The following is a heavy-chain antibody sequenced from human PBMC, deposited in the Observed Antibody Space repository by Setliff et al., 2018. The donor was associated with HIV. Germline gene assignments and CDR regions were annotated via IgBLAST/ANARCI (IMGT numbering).Heavy chain of an antibody. V-gene: IGHV3-21*06. CDR3: ARNPRPIAAAGFDLDY. D-gene: IGHD6-13*01. CDR1: GFTFNGYS. J-gene: IGHJ4*02. Sequence: GGSLRLSCTVSGFTFNGYSMNWVRQAPGKGLEWVSSINSSGSYIYYADSVKGRFAISRDNAKNSIHLQMNSLRAEDTAVYYCARNPRPIAAAGFDLDYWGQGTMVTVSS. CDR2: INSSGSYI.